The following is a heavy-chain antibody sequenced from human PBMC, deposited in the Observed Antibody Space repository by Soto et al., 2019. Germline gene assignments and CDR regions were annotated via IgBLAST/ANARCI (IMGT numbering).Heavy chain of an antibody. V-gene: IGHV1-46*01. CDR3: ARGGATIFGVIDS. CDR2: FLASGGNT. D-gene: IGHD3-3*02. J-gene: IGHJ4*02. CDR1: GYSFFSYY. Sequence: KVSCKASGYSFFSYYIHWVRQAPGQGLEWMGRFLASGGNTDYAQRFRGRVSMTRDTSTTNTVSLELTSLTSDDTAVYYCARGGATIFGVIDSWGQGTRVTVSS.